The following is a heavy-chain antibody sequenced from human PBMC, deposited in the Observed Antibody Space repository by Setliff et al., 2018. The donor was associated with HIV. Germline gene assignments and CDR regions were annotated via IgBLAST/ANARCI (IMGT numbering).Heavy chain of an antibody. Sequence: ASVKVSCKASGGTFSSYAISWVRQAPGQGLEWMGGIIPILGIANYAQKFQGRVTITADKSTSTAYMELSSLRSEDTAVYYCARARLQGIVTAVGPRDNCLDPWGQGTRVTVSS. J-gene: IGHJ5*02. CDR3: ARARLQGIVTAVGPRDNCLDP. D-gene: IGHD1-26*01. V-gene: IGHV1-69*10. CDR1: GGTFSSYA. CDR2: IIPILGIA.